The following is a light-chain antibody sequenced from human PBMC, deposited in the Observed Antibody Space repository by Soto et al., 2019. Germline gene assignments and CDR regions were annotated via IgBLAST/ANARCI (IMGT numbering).Light chain of an antibody. CDR2: DVS. CDR1: SSDVGGYNY. CDR3: CSYVGRNTYV. J-gene: IGLJ1*01. Sequence: QSALTQPRSASGSPGQSITISCTGTSSDVGGYNYVSWYQQHPAKAPKLIILDVSKRPSGVPNRFSGSKYGNTASLTIAGLRAEDEADYYCCSYVGRNTYVVGTGTKLTVL. V-gene: IGLV2-11*01.